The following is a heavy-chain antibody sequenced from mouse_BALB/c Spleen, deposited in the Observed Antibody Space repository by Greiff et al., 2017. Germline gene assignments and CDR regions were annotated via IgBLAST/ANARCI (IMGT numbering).Heavy chain of an antibody. V-gene: IGHV1S127*01. Sequence: QVQLQQSGAELVKPGASVKMSCKASGYTFTSYWMHWVKQRPGQGLEWIGTLDPSDSYTSYNQKFKGKATLTVDTSSSTAYMQLSSLTSEDAAVYYCTRVGYQAWFAYWGQGTLVTVSA. D-gene: IGHD2-2*01. CDR3: TRVGYQAWFAY. J-gene: IGHJ3*01. CDR1: GYTFTSYW. CDR2: LDPSDSYT.